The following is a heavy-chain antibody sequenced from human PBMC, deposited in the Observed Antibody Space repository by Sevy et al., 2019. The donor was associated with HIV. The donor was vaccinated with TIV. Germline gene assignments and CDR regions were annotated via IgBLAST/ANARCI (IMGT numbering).Heavy chain of an antibody. J-gene: IGHJ4*02. CDR3: ARDSDNYDILTGYYPFDY. V-gene: IGHV1-46*01. CDR1: GYTFTSYY. D-gene: IGHD3-9*01. CDR2: INPIGGST. Sequence: APVKVSCKASGYTFTSYYMHWVRQAPGQGLEWMGIINPIGGSTNYAQKFQGRVTMTRDTSTSTVYMELSSLRSEDTAVYYCARDSDNYDILTGYYPFDYWGQGTLVTVSS.